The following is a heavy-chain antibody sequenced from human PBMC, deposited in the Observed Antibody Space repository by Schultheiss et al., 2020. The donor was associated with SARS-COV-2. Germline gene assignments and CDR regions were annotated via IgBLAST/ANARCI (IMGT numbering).Heavy chain of an antibody. J-gene: IGHJ5*02. V-gene: IGHV3-21*05. Sequence: GGSLRLSCAASGFTFSSYGMHWIRQAPGKGLEWVSYISSSSSYTNYADSVKGRFTISRDNAKNSLYLQMNSLRAEDTAVYYCAKDTGDNWGISVDNWFDPWGQGTLVTVSS. CDR1: GFTFSSYG. CDR2: ISSSSSYT. D-gene: IGHD7-27*01. CDR3: AKDTGDNWGISVDNWFDP.